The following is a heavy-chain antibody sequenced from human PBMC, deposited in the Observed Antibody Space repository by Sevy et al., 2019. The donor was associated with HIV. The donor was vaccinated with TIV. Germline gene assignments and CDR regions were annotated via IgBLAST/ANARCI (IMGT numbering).Heavy chain of an antibody. CDR1: GFTFSSYG. Sequence: GGSLRLSCAASGFTFSSYGMHWVRQAPGKGLEWVAVIWYDGSNKYYADSVKGRFTISRDNSKNTLYLQMNSLRAEDTAVYYCARDLYCSGGSCYEHAFDIWGQWTMVTGSS. CDR3: ARDLYCSGGSCYEHAFDI. J-gene: IGHJ3*02. V-gene: IGHV3-33*01. CDR2: IWYDGSNK. D-gene: IGHD2-15*01.